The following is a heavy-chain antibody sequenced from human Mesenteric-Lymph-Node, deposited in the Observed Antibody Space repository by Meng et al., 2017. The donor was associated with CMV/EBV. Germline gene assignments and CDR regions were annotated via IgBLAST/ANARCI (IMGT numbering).Heavy chain of an antibody. Sequence: SETLSLTCSVSGDSFSSGGHYWSWIRQHPGKGLEWIGYIYHSGNTYYNPSLKSRVIISIDTSKNQFSLKLSSVTAADTAVYYCARDFFDTVLMVYGPAAFDIWGQGTMVTVSS. J-gene: IGHJ3*02. CDR1: GDSFSSGGHY. V-gene: IGHV4-31*03. D-gene: IGHD2-8*01. CDR3: ARDFFDTVLMVYGPAAFDI. CDR2: IYHSGNT.